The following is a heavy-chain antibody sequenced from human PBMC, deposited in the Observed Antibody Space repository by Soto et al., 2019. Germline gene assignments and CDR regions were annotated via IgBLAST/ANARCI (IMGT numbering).Heavy chain of an antibody. CDR2: ISAYNGNT. V-gene: IGHV1-18*04. J-gene: IGHJ5*02. CDR1: GYSFTGYG. D-gene: IGHD2-21*01. CDR3: ARDDSYWFDP. Sequence: GASVKGSCKASGYSFTGYGISCRRQAPGQGLEWMGWISAYNGNTNYAQKLQGRVTMTTDTSTSTAYMELRSLRSDDTAVYYCARDDSYWFDPWGQGTLVTVSS.